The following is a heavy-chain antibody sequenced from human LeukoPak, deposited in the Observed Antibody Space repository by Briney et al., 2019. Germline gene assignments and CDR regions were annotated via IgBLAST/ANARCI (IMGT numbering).Heavy chain of an antibody. D-gene: IGHD6-13*01. Sequence: GASVKVSCKASGYTFTSYGISWVRQAPGQGLEWMGWISAYNGNTNYAQKLQGRVTMTTDTSTSTAYMELRSLRSDDTAVYYCARTRQYSSSWCCWFDPWGQGTLVTVSS. CDR1: GYTFTSYG. J-gene: IGHJ5*02. CDR3: ARTRQYSSSWCCWFDP. V-gene: IGHV1-18*01. CDR2: ISAYNGNT.